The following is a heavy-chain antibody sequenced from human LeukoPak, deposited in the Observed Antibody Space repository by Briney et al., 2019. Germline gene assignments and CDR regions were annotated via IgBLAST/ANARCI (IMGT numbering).Heavy chain of an antibody. V-gene: IGHV4-4*07. CDR3: ARDALLWFGELRGENDAFDI. D-gene: IGHD3-10*01. J-gene: IGHJ3*02. CDR1: GGSISSYY. Sequence: PSETLSLTCTVSGGSISSYYWSWIRQPAGKGLEWIGRIYTSGSTNYNPSLKSRVTRSVDTSKNQFSLKLSSVTAADTAVYYCARDALLWFGELRGENDAFDIWGQGTMVTVS. CDR2: IYTSGST.